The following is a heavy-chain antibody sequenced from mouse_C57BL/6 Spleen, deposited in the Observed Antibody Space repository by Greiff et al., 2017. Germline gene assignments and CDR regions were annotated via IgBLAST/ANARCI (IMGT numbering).Heavy chain of an antibody. CDR3: GRRGSTGTNYYAMDY. CDR2: IDPSDSYT. Sequence: QVQLQQPGAELVMPGASVKLSCKASGYTFTSYWMHWVKQRPGQGLEWIGEIDPSDSYTNYNQKFKGKSTLTVDKSSSTAYMQLSSLTSEDSAVYYCGRRGSTGTNYYAMDYWGQGTSVTVSS. V-gene: IGHV1-69*01. J-gene: IGHJ4*01. D-gene: IGHD4-1*02. CDR1: GYTFTSYW.